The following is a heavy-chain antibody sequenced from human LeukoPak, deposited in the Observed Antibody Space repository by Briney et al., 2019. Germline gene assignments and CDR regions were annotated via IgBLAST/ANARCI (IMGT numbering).Heavy chain of an antibody. CDR2: FDPEDGET. CDR1: GYTLTELS. Sequence: ASVKVSCKVSGYTLTELSMHWVRQAPGKGLEWMGGFDPEDGETIYAQKFQGRVTMTEDTSTDTAYMELSSLRSEDTAVYYCATGPSRYWYFDLWGRGTLVTVSS. CDR3: ATGPSRYWYFDL. J-gene: IGHJ2*01. V-gene: IGHV1-24*01.